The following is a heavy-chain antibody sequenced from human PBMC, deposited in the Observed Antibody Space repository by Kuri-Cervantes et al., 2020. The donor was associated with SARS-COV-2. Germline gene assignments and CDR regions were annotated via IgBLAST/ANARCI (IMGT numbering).Heavy chain of an antibody. V-gene: IGHV1-2*02. CDR2: INPNSGGT. CDR1: GYTFTSYD. J-gene: IGHJ5*02. CDR3: AADQNGWFDP. Sequence: ASVKVSCKASGYTFTSYDINWVRQATGQGLEWMGWINPNSGGTNYAQKFQGRVTMTRDTSISTAYMELSSLRSEDTAVYYCAADQNGWFDPWGQGTLVTVSS.